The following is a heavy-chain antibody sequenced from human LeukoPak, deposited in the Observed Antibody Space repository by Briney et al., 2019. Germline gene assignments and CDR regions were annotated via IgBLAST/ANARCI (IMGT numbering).Heavy chain of an antibody. V-gene: IGHV1-2*02. CDR3: ARTTVTTSPFDY. CDR2: INPNSGGT. J-gene: IGHJ4*02. D-gene: IGHD4-17*01. Sequence: ASVKVSCKASGYTFTGYYMHWVRQAPGQGLEWMGWINPNSGGTNYAQKFQGRVTMTRDTSISTAYMELSSLRSEDTAVYYCARTTVTTSPFDYWGQGTLVTVSS. CDR1: GYTFTGYY.